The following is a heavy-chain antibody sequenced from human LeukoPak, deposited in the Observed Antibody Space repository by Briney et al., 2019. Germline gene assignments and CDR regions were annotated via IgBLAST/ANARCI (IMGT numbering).Heavy chain of an antibody. D-gene: IGHD3-22*01. CDR2: ISSSGST. CDR1: GDSISSGDYY. CDR3: ARGPYSYDSSGAFDI. Sequence: SETLSLTCTVSGDSISSGDYYWSWIRQPAGKGLEWIGRISSSGSTNYNPSLKSRVTISVDTSKSQFSLKLSSVTAADTAVYFCARGPYSYDSSGAFDIWGQGTMVTVSS. J-gene: IGHJ3*02. V-gene: IGHV4-61*02.